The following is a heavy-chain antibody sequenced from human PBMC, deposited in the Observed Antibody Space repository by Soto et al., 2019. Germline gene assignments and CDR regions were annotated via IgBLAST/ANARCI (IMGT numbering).Heavy chain of an antibody. D-gene: IGHD3-10*01. CDR3: AKQGDHGYKWFDP. CDR1: GDSVSSNSAA. Sequence: QTLSITCAISGDSVSSNSAAWNWIRQSPSRGLEWLGRTYYRSEWFNDYAVTVKSRITVNPDTSKKKFSLHLNSVSPADTAVYYFAKQGDHGYKWFDPWVQGTLVALCS. J-gene: IGHJ5*02. V-gene: IGHV6-1*01. CDR2: TYYRSEWFN.